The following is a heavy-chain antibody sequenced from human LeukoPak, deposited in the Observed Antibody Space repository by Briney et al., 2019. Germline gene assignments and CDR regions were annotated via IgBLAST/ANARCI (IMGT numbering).Heavy chain of an antibody. D-gene: IGHD6-13*01. J-gene: IGHJ4*02. CDR2: ISGSGGNT. CDR1: GFTFTSYA. CDR3: AKSRGYSNTSPFDY. Sequence: GGSLRLSCAASGFTFTSYAMSWVRRAPGKGLEWVSGISGSGGNTYSADSVKGRFTISRDNSRNTLYLQMNSLTAEDTAVYYCAKSRGYSNTSPFDYWGQGTLVAVSS. V-gene: IGHV3-23*01.